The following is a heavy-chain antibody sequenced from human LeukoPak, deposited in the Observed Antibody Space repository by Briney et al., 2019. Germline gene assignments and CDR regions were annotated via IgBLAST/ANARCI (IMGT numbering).Heavy chain of an antibody. CDR3: AREERSYDSSGYPYYFDY. V-gene: IGHV3-23*01. CDR2: ISGSGGST. J-gene: IGHJ4*02. CDR1: GLTFSSYA. D-gene: IGHD3-22*01. Sequence: GGSLRLSCAASGLTFSSYAMSWVRQAPGKGLEWVSAISGSGGSTYYADSVKGRFTISRDNAKNSLYLQMNSLRAEDTAVYYCAREERSYDSSGYPYYFDYWGQGTLVTVSS.